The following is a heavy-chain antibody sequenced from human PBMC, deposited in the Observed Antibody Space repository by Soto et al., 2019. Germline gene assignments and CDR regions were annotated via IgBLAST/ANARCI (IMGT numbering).Heavy chain of an antibody. V-gene: IGHV1-58*02. CDR1: GFTFTSSA. D-gene: IGHD3-3*02. CDR3: AAHFWSGPHPYYYYYMDV. J-gene: IGHJ6*03. Sequence: ASVKVSCKASGFTFTSSAMQWVRQARGQRLEWIGWIVVGSGNTNYAQKFQERVTITRDMSTSTAYMELSSLRSEDTAVYYCAAHFWSGPHPYYYYYMDVWGKGTTVTVSS. CDR2: IVVGSGNT.